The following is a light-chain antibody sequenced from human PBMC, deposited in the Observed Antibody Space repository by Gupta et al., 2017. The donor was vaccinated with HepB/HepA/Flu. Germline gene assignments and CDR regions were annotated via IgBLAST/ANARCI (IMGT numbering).Light chain of an antibody. CDR3: VLDMGGGISV. CDR1: SGSVSTRYY. J-gene: IGLJ3*02. V-gene: IGLV8-61*01. CDR2: STN. Sequence: QTVVTQEPSFSVSPGGTVTLTCGLSSGSVSTRYYPSWYQQTPGQAPRTLIYSTNTRSAGVPDRFSGSILGNKAALTITEAQADDESDYYCVLDMGGGISVFGGGTKLTVL.